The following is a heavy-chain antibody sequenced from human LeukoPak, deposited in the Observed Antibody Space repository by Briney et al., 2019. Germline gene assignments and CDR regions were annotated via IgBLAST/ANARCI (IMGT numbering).Heavy chain of an antibody. J-gene: IGHJ4*02. Sequence: PGGSLRLSCAASGFTFSSYGMHWVRQAPGKGLEWVAVIWYDGSNKYYADSVKGRFTISRDNSKNTLYLQMNSLRAEDTAVYYCARDRGLIEQLLDYWGQGTLVTVSS. V-gene: IGHV3-33*01. CDR1: GFTFSSYG. D-gene: IGHD6-13*01. CDR2: IWYDGSNK. CDR3: ARDRGLIEQLLDY.